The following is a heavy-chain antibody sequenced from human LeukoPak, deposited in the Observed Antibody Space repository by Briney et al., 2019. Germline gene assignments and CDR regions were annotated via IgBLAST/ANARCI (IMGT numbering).Heavy chain of an antibody. V-gene: IGHV1-2*02. Sequence: GASVKVSCKASGYTFTDYNIHWVRQAPGQGLEWMGWIIPSSGGTKYAQQFQGRFTMTTDTSISTAYMELNRLRSDGTAVYYCVRDVFEARPGDDFDSWGPGTLVTVSS. CDR1: GYTFTDYN. J-gene: IGHJ4*02. CDR2: IIPSSGGT. CDR3: VRDVFEARPGDDFDS. D-gene: IGHD2-21*02.